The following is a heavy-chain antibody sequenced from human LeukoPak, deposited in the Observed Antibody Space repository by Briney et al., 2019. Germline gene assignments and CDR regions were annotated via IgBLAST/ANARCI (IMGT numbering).Heavy chain of an antibody. CDR3: ARSSSWYKYYFDY. D-gene: IGHD6-13*01. CDR2: IYPGDSDT. J-gene: IGHJ4*02. CDR1: GYSFTSYW. Sequence: KNGESLKISCKGSGYSFTSYWIGWVRQMPGKGLEWMVIIYPGDSDTRYSPSFQGQVTISADKSISTAYLQWSSLKASDTAMYYCARSSSWYKYYFDYWGQGTLVTVSS. V-gene: IGHV5-51*01.